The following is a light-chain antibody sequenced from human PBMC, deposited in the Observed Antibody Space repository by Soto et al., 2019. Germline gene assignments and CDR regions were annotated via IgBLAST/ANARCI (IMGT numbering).Light chain of an antibody. J-gene: IGLJ2*01. CDR2: EDS. CDR1: SSDVGGYNR. CDR3: SSYTSSNTLE. Sequence: QPASVSGSPGQSITISCTGSSSDVGGYNRVSWYQQPPGTAPKLMIYEDSKRPSGVSNRFSGSKSGNTASLTISGLQAEDEADYYCSSYTSSNTLEFGGGTKLTVL. V-gene: IGLV2-14*01.